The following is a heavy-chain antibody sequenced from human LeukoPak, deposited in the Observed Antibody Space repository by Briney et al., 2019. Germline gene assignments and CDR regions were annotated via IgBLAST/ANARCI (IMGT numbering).Heavy chain of an antibody. D-gene: IGHD5-12*01. V-gene: IGHV3-21*01. CDR3: ASRGSMDY. Sequence: PGGSLRLSCAASGFTFSSYAMSWVRQAPGKGLEWVSSISSSSSYIYYADSVKGRFTISRDNAKNSLYLQMNSLRAEDTAVYYCASRGSMDYWGQGTLVTVSS. CDR2: ISSSSSYI. J-gene: IGHJ4*02. CDR1: GFTFSSYA.